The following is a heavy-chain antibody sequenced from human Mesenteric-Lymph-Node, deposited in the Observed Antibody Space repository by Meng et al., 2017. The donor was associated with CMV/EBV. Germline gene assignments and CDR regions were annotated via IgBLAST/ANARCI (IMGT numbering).Heavy chain of an antibody. CDR2: IIPILGIA. Sequence: SVKVSCKASGYTFTNYEIKWVRQATGQGLEWMGGIIPILGIANYAQKFQGRVTITADKSTSTAYMELSSLRSEDTAVYYCAREASQPDSSSPGWFDPWGQGTLVTVSS. CDR1: GYTFTNYE. D-gene: IGHD6-6*01. V-gene: IGHV1-69*10. CDR3: AREASQPDSSSPGWFDP. J-gene: IGHJ5*02.